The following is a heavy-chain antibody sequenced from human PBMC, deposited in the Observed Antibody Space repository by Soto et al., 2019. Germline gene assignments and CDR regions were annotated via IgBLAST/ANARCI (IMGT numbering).Heavy chain of an antibody. Sequence: QIPLKEAGPTLVKPTQTLTLTCTFSGFSLSTSGVGVGWIRQPPGKVLEWLALIYWNDDKRYSPSLKSRLPITKDTDKNQVVLTMTNMDPVDKATYYCARERIAVAGNQVADYFDYWGQGTLVTVSS. CDR3: ARERIAVAGNQVADYFDY. CDR1: GFSLSTSGVG. V-gene: IGHV2-5*01. D-gene: IGHD6-13*01. CDR2: IYWNDDK. J-gene: IGHJ4*02.